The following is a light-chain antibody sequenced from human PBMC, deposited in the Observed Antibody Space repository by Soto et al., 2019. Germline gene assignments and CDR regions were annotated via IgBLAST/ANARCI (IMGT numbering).Light chain of an antibody. CDR1: SSDIGYYNL. Sequence: QSALTQPASVSGSPGQSITISCTGTSSDIGYYNLVSWYQQHPGKAPKLIIYEGNKRPSGVSNRFSASKSGNRASLTISGLQAEDEADYYCCSYAGSRTYVFGNGTKLTVL. J-gene: IGLJ1*01. V-gene: IGLV2-23*01. CDR3: CSYAGSRTYV. CDR2: EGN.